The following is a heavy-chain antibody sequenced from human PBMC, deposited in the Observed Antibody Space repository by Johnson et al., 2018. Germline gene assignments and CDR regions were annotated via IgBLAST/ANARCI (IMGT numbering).Heavy chain of an antibody. J-gene: IGHJ3*02. D-gene: IGHD3-22*01. V-gene: IGHV3-7*01. CDR3: ARDFPGITMIVVETNDAFDI. CDR2: IKQDGSEK. Sequence: VQLVQSGGGLVQPGGSLRLSCAASGFTFSSYWMSWVRQAPGKGLEWVANIKQDGSEKYYVDSVKGRFTISRDNAKNSLYRQMNSLRAEDPAVYYRARDFPGITMIVVETNDAFDIWGQGTMVTVSS. CDR1: GFTFSSYW.